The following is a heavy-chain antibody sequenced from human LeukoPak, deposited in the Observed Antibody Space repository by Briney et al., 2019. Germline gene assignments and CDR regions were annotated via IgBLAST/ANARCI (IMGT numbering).Heavy chain of an antibody. CDR1: GFTVRTNY. Sequence: GGSLRLSCAASGFTVRTNYMSWVRQAPGKGLEWVSVIYTGGETYYADSVKGRFTISRDIPKNTLYLQMNSLRAEDTAVYYCARSIDSSSWTLWGQGTLVTVSS. CDR3: ARSIDSSSWTL. CDR2: IYTGGET. V-gene: IGHV3-53*01. D-gene: IGHD6-13*01. J-gene: IGHJ4*02.